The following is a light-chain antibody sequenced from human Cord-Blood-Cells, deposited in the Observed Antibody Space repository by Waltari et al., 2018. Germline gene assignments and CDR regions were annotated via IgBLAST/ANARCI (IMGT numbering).Light chain of an antibody. CDR2: GVS. J-gene: IGLJ2*01. CDR3: SSYTSSSTLV. CDR1: RRDVVGYNS. Sequence: QSALPQPTSVSGSPGQSITISCTGTRRDVVGYNSVPLYQQHPGKAPKIMISGVSNRPAEVSNRIAGSKSGTAASPTTSGLQAEDEADYYCSSYTSSSTLVFGGGTKLTVL. V-gene: IGLV2-14*01.